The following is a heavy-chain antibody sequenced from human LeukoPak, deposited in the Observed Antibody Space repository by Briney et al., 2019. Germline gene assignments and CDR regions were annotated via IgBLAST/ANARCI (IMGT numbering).Heavy chain of an antibody. Sequence: GGSLRLSCAASGFTFSSYWMSWVRQAPGKGLEWVANIKQDGSEKYYVDSVKGRFTISRDNAKNSLYLQMNGLRAEDTAVYYCARDLARYCSSTSCYLFGAFDIWGQGTMVTVSS. CDR3: ARDLARYCSSTSCYLFGAFDI. CDR2: IKQDGSEK. D-gene: IGHD2-2*01. J-gene: IGHJ3*02. V-gene: IGHV3-7*01. CDR1: GFTFSSYW.